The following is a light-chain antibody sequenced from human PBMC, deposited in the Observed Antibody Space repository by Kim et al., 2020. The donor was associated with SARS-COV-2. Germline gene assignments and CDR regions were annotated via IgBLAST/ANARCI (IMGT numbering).Light chain of an antibody. CDR1: NIGIKS. V-gene: IGLV3-21*04. J-gene: IGLJ2*01. CDR3: QVWDSSSDHPV. Sequence: APGKAARITCGGKNIGIKSVHWYQQKPGQAPVLVIYYDSDRPSGIPERFSGSNSGNTATLTISRVEAGDEADYYCQVWDSSSDHPVFGGGTQLTVL. CDR2: YDS.